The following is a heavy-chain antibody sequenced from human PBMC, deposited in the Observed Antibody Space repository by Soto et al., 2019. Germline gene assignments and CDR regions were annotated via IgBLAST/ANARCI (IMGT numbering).Heavy chain of an antibody. V-gene: IGHV3-30-3*01. CDR3: GGASLCGGDYYSTSIDC. CDR2: ISYDGSNK. J-gene: IGHJ4*02. CDR1: GFTISSYA. D-gene: IGHD2-21*02. Sequence: PGGSLRLSCAASGFTISSYAMHWVRQAPGKGLEWGAVISYDGSNKYYADSVKGRFTISRDNSKNTLYLQMNSLRAEDTAVYYCGGASLCGGDYYSTSIDCWGQGTLVSVSS.